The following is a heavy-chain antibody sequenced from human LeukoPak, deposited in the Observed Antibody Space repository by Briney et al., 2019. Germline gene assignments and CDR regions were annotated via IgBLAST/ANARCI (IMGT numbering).Heavy chain of an antibody. CDR1: GFTFSRYW. CDR3: ARALSQELIRYSQD. D-gene: IGHD1-1*01. V-gene: IGHV3-7*03. J-gene: IGHJ1*01. Sequence: PGGSLRLSCAASGFTFSRYWMSWVRQAPGKGLEWVAGIKEDGSEKYYVDSVKGRFTMSRDNAKNSLYLQMNSLRADDTAVYYCARALSQELIRYSQDWGQGTLVSVSS. CDR2: IKEDGSEK.